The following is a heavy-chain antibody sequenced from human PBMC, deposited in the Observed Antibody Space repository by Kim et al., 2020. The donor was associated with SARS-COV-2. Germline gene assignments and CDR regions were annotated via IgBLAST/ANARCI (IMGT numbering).Heavy chain of an antibody. CDR2: IFHSGKT. V-gene: IGHV4-30-4*01. Sequence: SETLSLTCTVSHDSINNDDLYWTWIRQPPGKALEWIGYIFHSGKTYYNPSLTSRIIISVDTSKSQFSLRLNSVTAADTAVYYCARLNVAAAASLDFWGQGTLVTVSS. CDR3: ARLNVAAAASLDF. J-gene: IGHJ4*02. CDR1: HDSINNDDLY. D-gene: IGHD2-15*01.